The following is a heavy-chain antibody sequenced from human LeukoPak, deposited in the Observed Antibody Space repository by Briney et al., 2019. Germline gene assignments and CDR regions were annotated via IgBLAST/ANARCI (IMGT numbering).Heavy chain of an antibody. D-gene: IGHD3-22*01. CDR3: AKATMIVVVMPSDY. CDR2: ISGSGGSS. J-gene: IGHJ4*02. V-gene: IGHV3-23*01. Sequence: GGSLRLSCAASGFTFSSYAMSWVRQAPGKGLEWVSAISGSGGSSYYADSVKGRFSISRDNSKNTLYLQMNSLRAEDTAVYYCAKATMIVVVMPSDYWGQGTLVTVSS. CDR1: GFTFSSYA.